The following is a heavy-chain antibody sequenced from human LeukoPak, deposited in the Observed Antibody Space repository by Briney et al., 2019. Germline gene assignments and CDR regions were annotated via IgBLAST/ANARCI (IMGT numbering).Heavy chain of an antibody. Sequence: PGGSLRLSCAASGFTFSNYGMHWVRQAPGKGLEWVAAISYHEIRKYYADSLQGRFTISRDDAKNTLYLQMNSLRAEDTAVYYCASDTVDTAVGIDYWGQGTLVTVSS. CDR1: GFTFSNYG. J-gene: IGHJ4*02. D-gene: IGHD5-18*01. CDR2: ISYHEIRK. V-gene: IGHV3-30*03. CDR3: ASDTVDTAVGIDY.